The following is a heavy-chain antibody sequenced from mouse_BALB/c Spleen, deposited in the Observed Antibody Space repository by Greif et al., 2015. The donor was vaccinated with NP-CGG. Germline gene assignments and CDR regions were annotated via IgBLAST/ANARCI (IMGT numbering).Heavy chain of an antibody. CDR1: GYSITSGYY. V-gene: IGHV3-6*02. CDR2: ISYDGSN. D-gene: IGHD4-1*01. J-gene: IGHJ3*01. CDR3: ARDRTWAWFAY. Sequence: VQLKESGPGLVKPSQSLSLTCSVTGYSITSGYYWNWIRQFPGNKLEWMGYISYDGSNNYNPSLKNRISITRDTSKNQFFLKLNSVTTEDTATYYCARDRTWAWFAYWGQGTLVTVSA.